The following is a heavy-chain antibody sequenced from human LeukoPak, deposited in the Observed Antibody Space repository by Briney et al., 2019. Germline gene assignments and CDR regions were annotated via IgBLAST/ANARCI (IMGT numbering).Heavy chain of an antibody. CDR1: GYTFTSYG. V-gene: IGHV1-18*01. Sequence: VASVKVSCKASGYTFTSYGISWVRQATGQGLEWMGWISAYNGNTNYAQKLQGRVTMTTDTSTPTAHREVRSVRSNDTAVYCCARAEYDYGDYGGVGYGGRGPLVSVSS. J-gene: IGHJ4*02. CDR2: ISAYNGNT. CDR3: ARAEYDYGDYGGVGY. D-gene: IGHD4-17*01.